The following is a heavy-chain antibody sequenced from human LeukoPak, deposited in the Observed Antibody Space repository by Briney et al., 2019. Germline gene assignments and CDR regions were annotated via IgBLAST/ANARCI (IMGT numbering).Heavy chain of an antibody. CDR1: GFTFSRHG. J-gene: IGHJ4*02. D-gene: IGHD5-12*01. Sequence: GGSLRLSCAASGFTFSRHGMHWVRQAPGKGLEWVAVISYEGSTKDFADSVKGRFTISRDNSKNTLYLQMNSLSAEDTAVYYCARKYSGYDLGGFDYWGQGTLVTVSS. CDR3: ARKYSGYDLGGFDY. CDR2: ISYEGSTK. V-gene: IGHV3-30*03.